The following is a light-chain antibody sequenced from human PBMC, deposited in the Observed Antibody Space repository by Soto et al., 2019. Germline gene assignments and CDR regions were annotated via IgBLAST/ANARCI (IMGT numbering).Light chain of an antibody. CDR2: DVT. CDR1: SSDVGGYNY. V-gene: IGLV2-14*03. J-gene: IGLJ1*01. CDR3: SSYTTSNTRQIV. Sequence: QSALTQPASVSGSPGQSITISCTGTSSDVGGYNYVSWYQHHPGKAPKLIIYDVTNRPSGVSNPFSGSKSGNTASLTISGLQPEDEADYCCSSYTTSNTRQIVFGTGTTVTVL.